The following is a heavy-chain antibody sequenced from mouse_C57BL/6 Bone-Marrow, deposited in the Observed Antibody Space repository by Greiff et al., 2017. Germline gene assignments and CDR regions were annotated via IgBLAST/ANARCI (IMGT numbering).Heavy chain of an antibody. D-gene: IGHD2-2*01. CDR1: GYAFSSSW. CDR3: ARSGYDED. Sequence: QVQLKESGPELVKPGASVKISCKASGYAFSSSWMNWVKQRPGKGLEWIGRIYPGDGDTNYNGKFKGKATLTADKSSSTAYMQLSSLTSEDSAVYFCARSGYDEDWGQGTTLTVSS. V-gene: IGHV1-82*01. J-gene: IGHJ2*01. CDR2: IYPGDGDT.